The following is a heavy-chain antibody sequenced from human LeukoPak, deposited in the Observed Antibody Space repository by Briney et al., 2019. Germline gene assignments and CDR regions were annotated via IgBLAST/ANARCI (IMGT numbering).Heavy chain of an antibody. J-gene: IGHJ4*02. Sequence: PETLSLTCAVSGYSISSGYYWGWIRQPPGKGLEWIGSIYHSGSTYYNPSLKSRVTISVDTSKNQFSLKLSSVTAADTAVYYCARVRGRQDINFDYWGQGTLVTVSS. CDR3: ARVRGRQDINFDY. V-gene: IGHV4-38-2*01. CDR1: GYSISSGYY. D-gene: IGHD6-25*01. CDR2: IYHSGST.